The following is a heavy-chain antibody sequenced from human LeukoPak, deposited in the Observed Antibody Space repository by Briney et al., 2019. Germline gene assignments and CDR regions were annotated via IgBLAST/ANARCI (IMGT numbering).Heavy chain of an antibody. D-gene: IGHD6-13*01. CDR1: GFTFSSYS. J-gene: IGHJ6*03. CDR3: ARAAIAAARIYYYMDV. Sequence: PGGSLRLSCAASGFTFSSYSMNWVRQAPGKGLEWVSFISTSSSYIHNADSVKGRFTISGDNAENSLYLQMNSLRAEDTAVYYCARAAIAAARIYYYMDVWGKGTTVTVSS. CDR2: ISTSSSYI. V-gene: IGHV3-21*01.